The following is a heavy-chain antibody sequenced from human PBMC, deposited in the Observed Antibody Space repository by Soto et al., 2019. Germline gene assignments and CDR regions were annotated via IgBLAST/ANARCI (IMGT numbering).Heavy chain of an antibody. D-gene: IGHD4-17*01. CDR2: INSDGSST. V-gene: IGHV3-74*01. CDR3: ARVNYGDYGGVYDY. J-gene: IGHJ4*02. CDR1: GFTVSSYL. Sequence: EVQLVASGGGLVQPGGSLRLSCAASGFTVSSYLMHWVRQAPGKGLVWVSRINSDGSSTRFADSVKGRFTISRDNAKNTLYLQMNSRRAEDTAVYYGARVNYGDYGGVYDYWGQGTLVTVSS.